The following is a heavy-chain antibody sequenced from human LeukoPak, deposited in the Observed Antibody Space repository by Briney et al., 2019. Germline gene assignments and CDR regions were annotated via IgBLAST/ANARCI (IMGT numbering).Heavy chain of an antibody. D-gene: IGHD6-19*01. V-gene: IGHV1-8*03. J-gene: IGHJ6*03. Sequence: GSVKVSCKASGYTFTGYYMHWVRQAPGQGLEWMGWMNPNSGNTGYAQKFQGRVTITRNTSISTAYMELSSLRSEDTAVYYCARTGIAVAGTDYYYYMDVWGKGTTVTVSS. CDR3: ARTGIAVAGTDYYYYMDV. CDR1: GYTFTGYY. CDR2: MNPNSGNT.